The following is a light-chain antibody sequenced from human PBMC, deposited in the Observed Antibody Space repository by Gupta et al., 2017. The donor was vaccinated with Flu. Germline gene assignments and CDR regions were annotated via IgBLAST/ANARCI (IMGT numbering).Light chain of an antibody. CDR3: RQYKSYPIT. CDR2: GAS. Sequence: DIQMTQSPSSLSASVRDRVIITCRASQTSSNALGWYQQKPGKAPKSLIYGASSLQNGVPSRFSGSGSGTDFTLTISSLQPEDIGAYYCRQYKSYPITFGQGTRLEI. V-gene: IGKV1D-16*01. J-gene: IGKJ5*01. CDR1: QTSSNA.